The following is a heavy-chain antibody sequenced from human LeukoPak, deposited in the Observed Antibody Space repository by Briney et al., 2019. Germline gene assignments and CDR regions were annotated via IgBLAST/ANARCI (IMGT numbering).Heavy chain of an antibody. CDR1: GGTFSSYA. V-gene: IGHV1-69*01. Sequence: SVTVSCKASGGTFSSYAVSWVRQAPGQGLEWMGGIIPIFGTANYAQKFQGRVTITADESTSTAYMELSSLRSEDTAVYYCARHIALGTGSSDYYVVDVWGQGTTVTVSS. CDR3: ARHIALGTGSSDYYVVDV. CDR2: IIPIFGTA. J-gene: IGHJ6*02. D-gene: IGHD2-21*02.